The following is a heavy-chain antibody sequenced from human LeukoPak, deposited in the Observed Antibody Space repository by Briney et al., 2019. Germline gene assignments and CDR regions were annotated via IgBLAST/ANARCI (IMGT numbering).Heavy chain of an antibody. Sequence: GSLRLSCAASGFTFSSYAMHWVRQAPGKGLEWVAVISYDGSNKYYADSVKGRFTISRDNSKNTLYLQMNSLRAEDTAVYYCAMNKRGIAALDYWGQGTLVTVSS. CDR2: ISYDGSNK. CDR1: GFTFSSYA. J-gene: IGHJ4*02. D-gene: IGHD6-13*01. CDR3: AMNKRGIAALDY. V-gene: IGHV3-30-3*01.